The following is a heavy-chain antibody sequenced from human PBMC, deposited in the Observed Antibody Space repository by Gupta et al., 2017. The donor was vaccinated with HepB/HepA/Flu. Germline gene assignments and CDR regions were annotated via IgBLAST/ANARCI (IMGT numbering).Heavy chain of an antibody. CDR3: ARVFSQSGEKTPPDY. Sequence: VQLVESGGGLVKPGGSLRLSCEGSGFRFTEYYMSWIRQAPGKGLEWVSYISAGGNIKYYVDSVKGRFTISRDNAKNSLHLQMNNLRGEDTALYYCARVFSQSGEKTPPDYWGQGTLVTGSS. CDR1: GFRFTEYY. J-gene: IGHJ4*02. CDR2: ISAGGNIK. D-gene: IGHD3-16*01. V-gene: IGHV3-11*01.